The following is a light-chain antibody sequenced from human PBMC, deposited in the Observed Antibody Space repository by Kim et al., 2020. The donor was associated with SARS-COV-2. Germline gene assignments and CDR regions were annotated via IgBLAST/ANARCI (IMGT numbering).Light chain of an antibody. CDR2: GAS. CDR1: QSVSSSY. V-gene: IGKV3-20*01. Sequence: LTPGEKAPLPCRASQSVSSSYLAWYQQKPGQAPRLLIYGASSRATGIPDRFSGSGSGTDFTLTISRLEPEDFAVYYCQQYGSSPLTFGGGTKVEI. CDR3: QQYGSSPLT. J-gene: IGKJ4*01.